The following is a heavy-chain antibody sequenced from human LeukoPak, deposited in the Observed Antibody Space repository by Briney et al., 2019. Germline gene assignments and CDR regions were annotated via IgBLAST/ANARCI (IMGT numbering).Heavy chain of an antibody. CDR3: AKAYCGGDCYHAFDI. J-gene: IGHJ3*02. Sequence: SGGSLRLSCAASGFTFDDYAMHWVRQAPGKGLEWVSGISWNSGSVGYADSVKGRFTISRDNAKNSLYLQMNSLRAEDTALYYCAKAYCGGDCYHAFDIWGQGTMVTVSS. CDR2: ISWNSGSV. V-gene: IGHV3-9*01. CDR1: GFTFDDYA. D-gene: IGHD2-21*02.